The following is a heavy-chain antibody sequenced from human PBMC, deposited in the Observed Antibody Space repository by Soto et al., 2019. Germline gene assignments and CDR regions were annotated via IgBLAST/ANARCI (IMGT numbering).Heavy chain of an antibody. J-gene: IGHJ4*02. D-gene: IGHD2-2*01. V-gene: IGHV3-23*01. CDR2: ISGSGGST. Sequence: PGGSLRLSWAASGFTFSSYAMSRVRQAPGKGLEWVSAISGSGGSTYYADSVKGRFTISRDNSKNTLYLQMNSLRAEDTAVYYCAKDKFRQRERVVVPAAMPFDYWGQGTLVTVSS. CDR3: AKDKFRQRERVVVPAAMPFDY. CDR1: GFTFSSYA.